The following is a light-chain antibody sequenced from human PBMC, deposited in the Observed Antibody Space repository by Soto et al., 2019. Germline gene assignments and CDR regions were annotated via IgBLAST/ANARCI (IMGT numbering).Light chain of an antibody. CDR1: QSIDTW. CDR3: QQYNIHRT. Sequence: DIQMTQSPSTLSASVGDRVTITCRASQSIDTWLAWHQQKPGKAPKLLISKASSSESGVTSRFSGSGSGTEFTLTISSLPLDDFATYYCQQYNIHRTFGQGIRGEIK. V-gene: IGKV1-5*03. CDR2: KAS. J-gene: IGKJ1*01.